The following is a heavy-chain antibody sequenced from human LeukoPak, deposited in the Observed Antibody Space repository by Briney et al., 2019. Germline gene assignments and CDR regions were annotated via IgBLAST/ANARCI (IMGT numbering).Heavy chain of an antibody. CDR3: ERAQRGGLSGSVGGLFASYYTYYYMDV. CDR2: INPSDGAT. Sequence: EASVKVSCKASGYTFTMYYIHWVRQAPGQGLEWMGMINPSDGATTYAQRFQGRVTMTRDMSTPTVYMDLRSLRSEDTAVYFCERAQRGGLSGSVGGLFASYYTYYYMDVWGRGTTVTVSS. D-gene: IGHD3-16*01. V-gene: IGHV1-46*01. CDR1: GYTFTMYY. J-gene: IGHJ6*03.